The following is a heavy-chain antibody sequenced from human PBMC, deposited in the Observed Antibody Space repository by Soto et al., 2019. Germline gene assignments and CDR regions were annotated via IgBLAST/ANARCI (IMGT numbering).Heavy chain of an antibody. V-gene: IGHV4-4*02. CDR2: IYQTGIT. CDR3: ARYRASGLYYYFALDV. D-gene: IGHD1-26*01. Sequence: SETLSLTCAVSGDSISSSNWWTWVRQPPGKGLEWIGDIYQTGITNSNPSLKSRVTMSIDKSKNQFSLKLTSVTAADTAVYYCARYRASGLYYYFALDVRCEGTTVTVSS. CDR1: GDSISSSNW. J-gene: IGHJ6*04.